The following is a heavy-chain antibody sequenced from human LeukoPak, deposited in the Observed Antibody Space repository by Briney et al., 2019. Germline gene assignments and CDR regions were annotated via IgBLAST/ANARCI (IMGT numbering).Heavy chain of an antibody. Sequence: GGSLRLSCAASGFIFNSFGMHWVRQAPGKGLERVAFIQDDESNKFYADSVKGRFTISRDNSKNTLFLQMNSLRPEDTALYYCAKQMVERPHYYYMDVWGKGTTVTVSS. CDR3: AKQMVERPHYYYMDV. CDR1: GFIFNSFG. J-gene: IGHJ6*03. CDR2: IQDDESNK. D-gene: IGHD2-15*01. V-gene: IGHV3-30*02.